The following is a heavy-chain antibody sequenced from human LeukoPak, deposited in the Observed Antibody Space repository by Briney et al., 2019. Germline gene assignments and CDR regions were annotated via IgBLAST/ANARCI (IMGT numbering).Heavy chain of an antibody. CDR2: ISYDGSNK. J-gene: IGHJ4*02. CDR3: ASGGNSYGYFDY. V-gene: IGHV3-30*04. D-gene: IGHD5-18*01. Sequence: GRSLRLSCAASGFTFSSYAMHWVRQAPGKGLGWVAVISYDGSNKYYADSVKGRFTISRDNSKNTLYLQMNSLRAEDTAVYYCASGGNSYGYFDYWGQGTLVTVSS. CDR1: GFTFSSYA.